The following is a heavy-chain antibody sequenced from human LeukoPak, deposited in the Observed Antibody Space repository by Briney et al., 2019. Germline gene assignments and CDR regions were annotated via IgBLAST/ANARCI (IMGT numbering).Heavy chain of an antibody. Sequence: SVTVSRKASGGTFSSYAISWVRQAPGQGLEWMGGIIPIFGTANYAQKFQGRVTITADESTSTAYMELSSLRSEDTAVYYCARAGGGRYCSGGSCYGYWGQGTLVTVSS. V-gene: IGHV1-69*13. J-gene: IGHJ4*02. CDR2: IIPIFGTA. CDR3: ARAGGGRYCSGGSCYGY. CDR1: GGTFSSYA. D-gene: IGHD2-15*01.